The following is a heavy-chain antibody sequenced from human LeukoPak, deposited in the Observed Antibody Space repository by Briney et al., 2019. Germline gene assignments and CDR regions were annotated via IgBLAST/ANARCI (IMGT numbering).Heavy chain of an antibody. CDR2: IIPIFGTA. Sequence: ASVKVSCKASGGTFSSYAISWVRQAPGQGLEWMGGIIPIFGTANYAQKFQGRVTITADKSTSTAYMELSSLRSEDTAVYYCAMSPRVGAEFDYWGQGTLVTVSS. CDR3: AMSPRVGAEFDY. D-gene: IGHD1-26*01. CDR1: GGTFSSYA. V-gene: IGHV1-69*06. J-gene: IGHJ4*02.